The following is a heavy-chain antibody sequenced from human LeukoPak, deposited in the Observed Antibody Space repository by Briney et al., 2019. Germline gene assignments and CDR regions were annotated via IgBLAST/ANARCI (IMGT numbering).Heavy chain of an antibody. D-gene: IGHD6-19*01. CDR1: GGSISGYY. CDR3: ARHVRKRGIAVAGTPGWFDP. CDR2: IYYSGST. Sequence: SETLSLTCTVSGGSISGYYWSWIRQPPGKGLEWIGYIYYSGSTNYNPSLKSRLTISVDTSKNQFSLKLSSVTAADTAVFYCARHVRKRGIAVAGTPGWFDPWGQGTLVTVSS. V-gene: IGHV4-59*08. J-gene: IGHJ5*02.